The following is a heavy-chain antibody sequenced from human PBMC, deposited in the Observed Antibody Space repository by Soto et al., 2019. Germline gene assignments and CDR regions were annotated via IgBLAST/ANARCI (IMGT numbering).Heavy chain of an antibody. Sequence: EVQLVQSGAEVKKPGESLRISCKGSGYSFTSYWISCVRQMPGKGLEWMGRIDPSDSYTNYSPSFQGHVTISADKSRSTAYRQWISLKASDTAMYYCAGRAAAGAGFDPWGQGTRVTVSS. J-gene: IGHJ5*02. V-gene: IGHV5-10-1*01. CDR1: GYSFTSYW. CDR2: IDPSDSYT. CDR3: AGRAAAGAGFDP. D-gene: IGHD6-13*01.